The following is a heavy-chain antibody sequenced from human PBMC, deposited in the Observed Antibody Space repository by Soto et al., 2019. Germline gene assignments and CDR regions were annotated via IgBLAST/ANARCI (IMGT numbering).Heavy chain of an antibody. CDR1: GYTFTSYG. CDR2: ISAYNGNT. D-gene: IGHD6-13*01. CDR3: ARDDEEGQQLIYFDY. J-gene: IGHJ4*02. Sequence: ASVKVSCKASGYTFTSYGISWVRQAPGQGLEWMGWISAYNGNTNYAQKLQGRVTMTTDTSTSTAYMELRSLRSDDTAVYYCARDDEEGQQLIYFDYWGQGTLVTVSS. V-gene: IGHV1-18*01.